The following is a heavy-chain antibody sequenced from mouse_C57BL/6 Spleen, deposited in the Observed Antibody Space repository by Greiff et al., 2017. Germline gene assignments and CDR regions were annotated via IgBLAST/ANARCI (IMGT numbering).Heavy chain of an antibody. Sequence: VQLQQSGPELVKPGASVKISCKASGYAFSSSWMNWVKQRPGKGLEWIGRIYPGDGDTNYNGKLKGKATLTADKSSSTAYMQLSSLTSEDSAVYFCARLHSNYGYIDVWGTGTTVTVSS. J-gene: IGHJ1*03. CDR1: GYAFSSSW. CDR2: IYPGDGDT. D-gene: IGHD2-5*01. CDR3: ARLHSNYGYIDV. V-gene: IGHV1-82*01.